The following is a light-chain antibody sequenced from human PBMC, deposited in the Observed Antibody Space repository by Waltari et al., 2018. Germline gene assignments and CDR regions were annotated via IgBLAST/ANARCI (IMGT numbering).Light chain of an antibody. CDR3: AAWDDSLNGL. J-gene: IGLJ3*02. CDR1: SSNIGSNT. CDR2: SNN. V-gene: IGLV1-44*01. Sequence: QSVLTQPPSASGTPGQRVTISCSGSSSNIGSNTVNWYQQLPGTAPKLLIYSNNQRPSGVPDRFSGSKSCTSASLAISGLQSEDEADYYCAAWDDSLNGLFGGGTKLTVL.